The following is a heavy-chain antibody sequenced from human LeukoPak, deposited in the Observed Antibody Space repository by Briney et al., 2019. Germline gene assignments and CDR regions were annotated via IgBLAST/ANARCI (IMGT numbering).Heavy chain of an antibody. V-gene: IGHV3-23*01. Sequence: GGSLRLSCAASGFTFSSYWMSWVRQAPGKGLEWVSAISGSGGSTYYADSVKGRFTISRDNSKNTLYLQMNSLRAEDTAVYYCAKVGVVVPAATEFDYWGQGTLVTVSS. J-gene: IGHJ4*02. D-gene: IGHD2-2*01. CDR1: GFTFSSYW. CDR2: ISGSGGST. CDR3: AKVGVVVPAATEFDY.